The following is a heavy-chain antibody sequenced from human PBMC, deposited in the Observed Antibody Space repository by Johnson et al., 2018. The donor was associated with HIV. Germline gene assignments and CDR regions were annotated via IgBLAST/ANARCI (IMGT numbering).Heavy chain of an antibody. CDR2: IKSKTDGGTT. Sequence: VQLVESGGGLVKPGGSLRLSCAASGFTFINAWMSWVRQAPGKGLEWVGRIKSKTDGGTTDYAAPVKGRFTISRDDSKNTLYLQMNSLRAEDTAVYYCARDQSNGWNRGAFDIWGQGTVVTVSS. V-gene: IGHV3-15*01. J-gene: IGHJ3*02. CDR3: ARDQSNGWNRGAFDI. CDR1: GFTFINAW. D-gene: IGHD6-19*01.